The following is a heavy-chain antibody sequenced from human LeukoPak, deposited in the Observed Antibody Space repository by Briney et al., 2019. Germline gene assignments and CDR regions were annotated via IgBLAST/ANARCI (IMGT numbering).Heavy chain of an antibody. J-gene: IGHJ6*03. V-gene: IGHV3-23*01. Sequence: GGSLRLSCAASGFTFSSYAMSWVRQAPGKGLEWVPAISGSGGSTYYADSVKGRFTTSRDNSRNTLYLQMNSLRAEDTAVYYCAKRVSDYGDYALYYYYYYMDVWGKGTTVTVSS. D-gene: IGHD4-17*01. CDR1: GFTFSSYA. CDR2: ISGSGGST. CDR3: AKRVSDYGDYALYYYYYYMDV.